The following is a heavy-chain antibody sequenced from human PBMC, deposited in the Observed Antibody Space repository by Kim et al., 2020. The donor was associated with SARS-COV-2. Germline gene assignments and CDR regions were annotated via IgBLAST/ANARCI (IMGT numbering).Heavy chain of an antibody. J-gene: IGHJ3*02. Sequence: YSNPSLKSRVTISVDTSQNQFSLKLSSVTAADTAVYYCARDLYGEGAFDIWGQGTMVTVSS. CDR3: ARDLYGEGAFDI. V-gene: IGHV4-31*02. D-gene: IGHD4-17*01.